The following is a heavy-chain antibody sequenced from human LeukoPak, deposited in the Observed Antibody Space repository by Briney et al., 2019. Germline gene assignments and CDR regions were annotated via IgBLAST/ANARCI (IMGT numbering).Heavy chain of an antibody. J-gene: IGHJ4*02. D-gene: IGHD3-10*01. CDR3: ARTYPQYYYGSGRSLGAFDY. CDR1: GYTFTSYD. V-gene: IGHV1-18*01. Sequence: ASVKVSCKASGYTFTSYDINWVRQAPGQGLEWMGWISAYNGNTNYAQKLQGRVTMTTDTSTSTAYMELRSLRSDDTAVYYCARTYPQYYYGSGRSLGAFDYWGQGTLVTVSS. CDR2: ISAYNGNT.